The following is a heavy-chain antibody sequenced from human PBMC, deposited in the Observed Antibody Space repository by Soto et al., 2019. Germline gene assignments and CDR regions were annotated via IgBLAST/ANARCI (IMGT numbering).Heavy chain of an antibody. Sequence: EVQLLQSGGGLVQPGGSLRLSCASSGFSFSSYAMSWVRQAPGKGLEWVSGIGASGGSTYYTDSVKGRFTIARDSSKNTVYLQMTILRAEATAVYFCAKDLGFSAPTAFDYWGLGTQVTVSS. CDR2: IGASGGST. CDR1: GFSFSSYA. J-gene: IGHJ4*01. CDR3: AKDLGFSAPTAFDY. V-gene: IGHV3-23*01. D-gene: IGHD3-10*01.